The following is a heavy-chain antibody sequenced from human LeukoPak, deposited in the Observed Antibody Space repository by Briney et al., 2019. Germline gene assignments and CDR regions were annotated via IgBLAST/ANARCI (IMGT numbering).Heavy chain of an antibody. CDR1: GFTFSSYT. Sequence: PGGSLRLSCAASGFTFSSYTMSWVRQAPGKGLEWVSAISGSGGSTYYADSVKGRFTISRDNSKNTLCLQMNSLRAEDTAVYYCAISRGTGEAVDYWGQGTLVTVSS. J-gene: IGHJ4*02. V-gene: IGHV3-23*01. CDR2: ISGSGGST. D-gene: IGHD7-27*01. CDR3: AISRGTGEAVDY.